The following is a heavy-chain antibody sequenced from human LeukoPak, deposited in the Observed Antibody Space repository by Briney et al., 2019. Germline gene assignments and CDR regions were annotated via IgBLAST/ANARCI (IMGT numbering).Heavy chain of an antibody. D-gene: IGHD3-9*01. V-gene: IGHV4-34*01. CDR2: INHSGST. CDR3: ARANDILTGYRRKSNYYGMDV. CDR1: GGSFSGYY. J-gene: IGHJ6*02. Sequence: SETLSLTCAVYGGSFSGYYWSWIRQPPGKGLEWIGEINHSGSTNYNPSLKSRVTISVDTSKNQFSLKLSPVTAADTAVYYCARANDILTGYRRKSNYYGMDVWGQGTTVTVSS.